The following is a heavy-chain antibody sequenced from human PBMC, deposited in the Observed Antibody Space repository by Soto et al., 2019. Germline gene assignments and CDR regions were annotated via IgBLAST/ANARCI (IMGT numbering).Heavy chain of an antibody. CDR2: ISYDGSNK. D-gene: IGHD2-2*01. V-gene: IGHV3-30*03. Sequence: PGGSLRLSCAASGFTFSSYGMHWVRQAPGKGLEWVAVISYDGSNKYYADSVKGRFTISRDNSKNTLYLQMNSLRAEDTAVYYCAAVLAAPKYYAMDIWGQETMVTVSS. J-gene: IGHJ6*02. CDR3: AAVLAAPKYYAMDI. CDR1: GFTFSSYG.